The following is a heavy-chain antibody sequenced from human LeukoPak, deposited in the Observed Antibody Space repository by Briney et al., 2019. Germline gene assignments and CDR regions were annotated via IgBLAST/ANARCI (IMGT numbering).Heavy chain of an antibody. V-gene: IGHV3-7*01. CDR2: IKQDGSEK. J-gene: IGHJ5*02. D-gene: IGHD3-22*01. Sequence: PGGSLRLSCAASGFTFSSYWMSWVRQAPGKGLEWVANIKQDGSEKYYVDSVKGRFTISRDNAKSSLYLQMNSLRAEDTAVYYYARAGYYDSSGYRWFDPWGQGTLVTVSS. CDR3: ARAGYYDSSGYRWFDP. CDR1: GFTFSSYW.